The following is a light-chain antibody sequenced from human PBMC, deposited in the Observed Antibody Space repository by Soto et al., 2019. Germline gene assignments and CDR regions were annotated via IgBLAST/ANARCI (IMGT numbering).Light chain of an antibody. V-gene: IGKV1-5*01. J-gene: IGKJ4*01. Sequence: DIQMTQSPSTLSASVGDRVTITCRASQSISSWLAWYQQKLGRAPRLLIYDASSLESGVPSRLSGSGYGTEFTLTISSLQPDDFATYYCQQYNTYSSLTFGGGTKVDSK. CDR2: DAS. CDR1: QSISSW. CDR3: QQYNTYSSLT.